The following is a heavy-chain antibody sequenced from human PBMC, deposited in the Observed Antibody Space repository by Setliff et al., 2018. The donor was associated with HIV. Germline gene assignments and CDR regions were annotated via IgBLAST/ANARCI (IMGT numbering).Heavy chain of an antibody. Sequence: CTVSGDSISSGSYYWSWIRQHPGKGLEWIGYIHYSGSTHYNPSLDSRLTISVDTSQNRFSLKLSSVTAADTAVYFCARAHHDFWSGYCPFDYWGQGTLVTVSS. CDR1: GDSISSGSYY. D-gene: IGHD3-3*01. CDR3: ARAHHDFWSGYCPFDY. J-gene: IGHJ4*02. V-gene: IGHV4-31*03. CDR2: IHYSGST.